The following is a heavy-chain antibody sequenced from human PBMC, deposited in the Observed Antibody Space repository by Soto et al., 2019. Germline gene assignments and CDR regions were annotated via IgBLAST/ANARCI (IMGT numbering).Heavy chain of an antibody. CDR3: AILISSGITFVY. V-gene: IGHV1-18*01. Sequence: ASVKVCCKASGYTFITYGISWVRQAPGQGLEWMGWISAYNGNTNYAQKLQGRVTMTRDTSTSTAYMELRSLGYEDTAVYYCAILISSGITFVYWGQGTLVTVSS. CDR2: ISAYNGNT. J-gene: IGHJ4*02. CDR1: GYTFITYG. D-gene: IGHD3-10*01.